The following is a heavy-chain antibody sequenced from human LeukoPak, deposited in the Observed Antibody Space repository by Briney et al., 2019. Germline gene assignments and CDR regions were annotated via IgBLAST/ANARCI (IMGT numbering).Heavy chain of an antibody. Sequence: GGSLRLSCAASGFAFSNYNMNWVRQAPGRGLEWVSYISSGSSTTYYADSVKGRFTISRDNAKNSLYLQVNSLRDEDTAVYYCARGRGLTLSYHYFDYWGQGTLVTVSS. CDR3: ARGRGLTLSYHYFDY. CDR2: ISSGSSTT. V-gene: IGHV3-48*02. CDR1: GFAFSNYN. D-gene: IGHD3-10*01. J-gene: IGHJ4*02.